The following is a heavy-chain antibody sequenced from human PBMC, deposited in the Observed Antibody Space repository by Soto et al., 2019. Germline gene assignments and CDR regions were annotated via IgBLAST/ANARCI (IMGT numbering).Heavy chain of an antibody. CDR3: ARLSVRANYDSSSYFNSLDY. D-gene: IGHD3-22*01. V-gene: IGHV3-7*01. CDR1: EFTFSNYW. Sequence: GGSLRLSCAASEFTFSNYWMSWVRQAPGKGLEWVANIKQDGREKYYVASVKGRVTISRDNARNSLYLQMNSLRAEDTAVYYCARLSVRANYDSSSYFNSLDYWGQGTLVTVSS. J-gene: IGHJ4*02. CDR2: IKQDGREK.